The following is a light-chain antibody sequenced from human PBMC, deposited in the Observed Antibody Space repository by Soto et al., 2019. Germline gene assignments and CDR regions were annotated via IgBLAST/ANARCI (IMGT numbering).Light chain of an antibody. CDR1: QSISTW. Sequence: DIQMTQSPSTLSASVGDRVTITCRASQSISTWLAWYQQKPGKAPKLLIYKASSLRNGVPSRFSGSGSWTEFTLTTDSLQPDDFASYYCQQYNGYPHTFGQGTKLEIK. V-gene: IGKV1-5*03. CDR2: KAS. CDR3: QQYNGYPHT. J-gene: IGKJ2*01.